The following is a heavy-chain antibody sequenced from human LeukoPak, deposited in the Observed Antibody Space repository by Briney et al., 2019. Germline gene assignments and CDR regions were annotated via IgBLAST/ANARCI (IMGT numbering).Heavy chain of an antibody. CDR1: GGSISSYY. CDR2: IYYSGST. J-gene: IGHJ4*02. D-gene: IGHD5-12*01. CDR3: ARSKRGYEYYFDY. V-gene: IGHV4-59*01. Sequence: SETLSLTCTVSGGSISSYYWSWIRQPPGKGLEWVGYIYYSGSTNYNPSLKSRVTISIDTSKNQFSLKLSSMTAADTAVYYCARSKRGYEYYFDYWGQGTLVTVSS.